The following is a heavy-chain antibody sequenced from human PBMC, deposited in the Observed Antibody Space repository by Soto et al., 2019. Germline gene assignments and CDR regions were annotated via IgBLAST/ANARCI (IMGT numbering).Heavy chain of an antibody. V-gene: IGHV3-33*01. D-gene: IGHD5-12*01. CDR3: ARGGGYSRYDLDY. Sequence: ESGGGVVQPGRSLRLSCAASGFTFSSYGMHWVRQAPGKGLEWVAVIWYDGSNKYYADSVKGRFTISRDNSKNMLYLQMNSQRAEDTAVYYCARGGGYSRYDLDYWGQGTLVTVSS. CDR1: GFTFSSYG. CDR2: IWYDGSNK. J-gene: IGHJ4*02.